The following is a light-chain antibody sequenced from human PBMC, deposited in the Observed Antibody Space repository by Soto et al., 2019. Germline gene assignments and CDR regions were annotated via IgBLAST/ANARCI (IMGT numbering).Light chain of an antibody. CDR1: SSNIGAGYD. J-gene: IGLJ1*01. CDR2: GNS. CDR3: QSYDSSLSEDV. V-gene: IGLV1-40*01. Sequence: QSVLTQPPSVSGAPGQRVTISCTGSSSNIGAGYDVHWYQQLPGTAPKLLIYGNSNRPSGVPDRFSGSKSGTSASLAITGLQSEDESDYYSQSYDSSLSEDVFGSGTKVTVL.